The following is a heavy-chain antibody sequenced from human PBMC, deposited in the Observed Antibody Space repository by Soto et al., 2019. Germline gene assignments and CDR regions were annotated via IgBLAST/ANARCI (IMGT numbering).Heavy chain of an antibody. J-gene: IGHJ4*02. D-gene: IGHD2-8*01. V-gene: IGHV3-49*03. CDR3: TRGSRCLRVYYFDY. CDR2: IRSKAYGGTT. CDR1: GFTLGDYA. Sequence: PGGSLRLSCTASGFTLGDYAMSWFRQAPGKGLEWVGFIRSKAYGGTTEYAASVKGRFTISRDDSKSIAYLQMNSLKTEDTAVYYCTRGSRCLRVYYFDYCGQGTLVTVSS.